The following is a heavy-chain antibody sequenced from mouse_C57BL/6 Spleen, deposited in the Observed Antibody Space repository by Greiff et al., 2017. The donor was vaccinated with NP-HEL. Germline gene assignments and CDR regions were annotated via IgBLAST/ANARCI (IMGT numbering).Heavy chain of an antibody. CDR3: ARSGEYAMDY. V-gene: IGHV1-82*01. D-gene: IGHD3-2*02. J-gene: IGHJ4*01. Sequence: QVQLKESGPELVKPGASVKISCKASGYAFSSSWMNWVKQRPGKGLEWIGRIYPGDGDTNYNGKFKGKATLTADKSSSTAYMQLSSLTSEDSAVYFCARSGEYAMDYWGQGTSVTVSS. CDR2: IYPGDGDT. CDR1: GYAFSSSW.